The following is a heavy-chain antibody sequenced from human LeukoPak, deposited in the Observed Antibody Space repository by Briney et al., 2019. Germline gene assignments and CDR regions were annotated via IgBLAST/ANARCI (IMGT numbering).Heavy chain of an antibody. CDR1: GFTFSSYS. CDR3: ARDIDNGDYVVY. D-gene: IGHD4-17*01. V-gene: IGHV3-21*04. J-gene: IGHJ4*02. CDR2: ISSSSSYI. Sequence: PGGSLRLSCAASGFTFSSYSMNWVRQAPGKGLEWVSSISSSSSYIYYADSVKGRFTISRDNAKNSLYLQMNSPRAEDTAVYYCARDIDNGDYVVYWGQGTLVTVSS.